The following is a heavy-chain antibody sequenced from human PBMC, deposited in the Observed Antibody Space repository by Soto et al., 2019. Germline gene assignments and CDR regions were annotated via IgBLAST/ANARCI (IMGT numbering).Heavy chain of an antibody. Sequence: QVQLVQSGAEVKKPGSSVKVSCKASGGTFSSYAISWVRQAPGQGLEWMGGIIPIFGTANYAQKFQGRVTITADESTSTADMELSSLRSEDTAVDYCARGGILWFGELKIDYWGQGTLVTVSS. CDR2: IIPIFGTA. J-gene: IGHJ4*02. V-gene: IGHV1-69*01. CDR3: ARGGILWFGELKIDY. CDR1: GGTFSSYA. D-gene: IGHD3-10*01.